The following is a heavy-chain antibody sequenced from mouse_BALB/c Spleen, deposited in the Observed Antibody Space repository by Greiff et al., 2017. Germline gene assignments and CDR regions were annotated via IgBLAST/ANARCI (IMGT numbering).Heavy chain of an antibody. V-gene: IGHV3-8*02. Sequence: EVKLMESGPSLVKPSQTLSLTCSVTGDSITSGYWNWIRKFPGNKLEYMGYISYSGSTYYNPSLKSRISITRDTSKNQYYLQLNSVTTKDTATYYCARRCLPHWYFDVWGAGTTVTVSS. CDR3: ARRCLPHWYFDV. CDR1: GDSITSGY. CDR2: ISYSGST. J-gene: IGHJ1*01.